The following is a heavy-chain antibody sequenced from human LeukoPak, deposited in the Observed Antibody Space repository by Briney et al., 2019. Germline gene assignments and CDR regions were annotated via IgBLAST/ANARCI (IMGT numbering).Heavy chain of an antibody. D-gene: IGHD6-13*01. Sequence: ASVKVSCKASGYTFTNYAISWVRQAPGQGLEWMGWIIAYNGNTKYTQKFQGRVTMTRDTSTSTAYMELTSLRSDDTAIYYCARDRGLDIAAAGKFRHYYYYMDVWGKGTTVTVSS. CDR2: IIAYNGNT. J-gene: IGHJ6*03. V-gene: IGHV1-18*01. CDR1: GYTFTNYA. CDR3: ARDRGLDIAAAGKFRHYYYYMDV.